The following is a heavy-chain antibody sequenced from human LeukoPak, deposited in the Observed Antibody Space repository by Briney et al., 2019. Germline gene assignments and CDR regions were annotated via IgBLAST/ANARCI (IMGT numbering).Heavy chain of an antibody. CDR3: ARGVGSSWYYYYYMDV. CDR1: GGSFSGYY. D-gene: IGHD6-13*01. J-gene: IGHJ6*03. V-gene: IGHV4-34*01. CDR2: INHSGST. Sequence: SETLSLTCDVYGGSFSGYYWSWIRQPPGKGLEWMGGINHSGSTNYNHSLNSRGTISVDTSKNQFSLRLSSVTAADTAVYYCARGVGSSWYYYYYMDVWGKGTTVTVSS.